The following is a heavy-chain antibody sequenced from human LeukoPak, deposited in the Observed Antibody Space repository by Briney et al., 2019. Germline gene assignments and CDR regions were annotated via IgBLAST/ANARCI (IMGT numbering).Heavy chain of an antibody. J-gene: IGHJ4*02. D-gene: IGHD6-19*01. CDR3: ATSGWYGADY. CDR1: GFTFSSYS. V-gene: IGHV3-21*01. Sequence: GGSLRLSCAASGFTFSSYSMNWVRQAPGKGLEWVSSISSSSSYIYYADPVKGRFTISRDNAKNSLYLQMNSLRAEDTAVYYCATSGWYGADYWGQGTLVTVSS. CDR2: ISSSSSYI.